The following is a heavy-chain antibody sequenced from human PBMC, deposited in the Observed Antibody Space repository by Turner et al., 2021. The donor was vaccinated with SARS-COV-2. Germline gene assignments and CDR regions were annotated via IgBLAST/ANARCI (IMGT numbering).Heavy chain of an antibody. V-gene: IGHV4-39*01. CDR3: ARPNTYYYGSGDSHGKSHNWFDP. Sequence: QLQLQESGPALVKPSETLSLNCTVSGSSISTSSYYWGWIRQPPGKGLEWIGSIYYSGSTYYNPSLKSRVTISVDTSKNQFSLKLSSVTAADTAVYYCARPNTYYYGSGDSHGKSHNWFDPWGQGTLVTVSS. J-gene: IGHJ5*02. CDR2: IYYSGST. D-gene: IGHD3-10*01. CDR1: GSSISTSSYY.